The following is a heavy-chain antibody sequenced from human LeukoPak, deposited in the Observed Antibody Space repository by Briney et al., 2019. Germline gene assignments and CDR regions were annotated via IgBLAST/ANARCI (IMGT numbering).Heavy chain of an antibody. D-gene: IGHD3-10*01. CDR1: GGSISSGGYS. Sequence: SETLSLTCAVSGGSISSGGYSWSWIRQPPGKGLEWIGYIYHSGSTNYNPSLKSRVTISVDTSKNQFSLKLSSVTAADTAVYYCARDVGSPFDYWGQGTLVTVSS. V-gene: IGHV4-30-2*05. J-gene: IGHJ4*02. CDR2: IYHSGST. CDR3: ARDVGSPFDY.